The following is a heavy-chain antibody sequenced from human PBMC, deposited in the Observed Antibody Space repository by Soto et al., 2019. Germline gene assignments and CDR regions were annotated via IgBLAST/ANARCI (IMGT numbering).Heavy chain of an antibody. J-gene: IGHJ5*02. Sequence: GGSLRLSCTASGFTFGDYAMSWFRQAPGKGLEWVGFIRSKAYGGTTEYAASVKGRFTISRDDSKSIAYLQMNSLKTEDTAVYYCTPKVGWFGESKRRNWFEPWGQGTLVTVSS. D-gene: IGHD3-10*01. CDR1: GFTFGDYA. V-gene: IGHV3-49*03. CDR3: TPKVGWFGESKRRNWFEP. CDR2: IRSKAYGGTT.